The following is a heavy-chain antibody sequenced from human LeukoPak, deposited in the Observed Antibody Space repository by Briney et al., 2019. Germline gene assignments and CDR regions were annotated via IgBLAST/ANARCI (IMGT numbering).Heavy chain of an antibody. D-gene: IGHD5-18*01. CDR2: INHSGST. CDR1: GGSFSGYY. V-gene: IGHV4-34*01. CDR3: ARGRGYSYGYLRDYYYYMDV. J-gene: IGHJ6*03. Sequence: SETLSLTCAVYGGSFSGYYWSWIRQPPGKGLEWIGEINHSGSTNYNPSLKSRVTISVDTSKNQFSLKLSSVTAADTAVYYCARGRGYSYGYLRDYYYYMDVWGKGTTVTVSS.